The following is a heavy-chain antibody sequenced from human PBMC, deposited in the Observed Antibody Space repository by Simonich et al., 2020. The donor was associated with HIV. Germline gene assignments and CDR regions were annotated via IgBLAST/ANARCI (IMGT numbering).Heavy chain of an antibody. Sequence: QVLLQESGPGLVKPSETLSLTCSVSGYSISSGYYWGWIRQPPGKGLEWIGNIYHSGSTYYNPSLKSRVTISVDTSKNQFSLKLSSVTAADTAVYYGAGSVADIVAAGFGFWGQGTLVTVSS. D-gene: IGHD5-12*01. V-gene: IGHV4-38-2*02. J-gene: IGHJ4*02. CDR3: AGSVADIVAAGFGF. CDR1: GYSISSGYY. CDR2: IYHSGST.